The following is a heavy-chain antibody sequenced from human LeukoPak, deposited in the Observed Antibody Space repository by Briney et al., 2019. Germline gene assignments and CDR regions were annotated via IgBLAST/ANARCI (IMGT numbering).Heavy chain of an antibody. CDR3: ARDLEEIHYDFWSGYYRWFDP. CDR1: GITFSRNN. Sequence: PGGSLRLSCAASGITFSRNNMNWVRQAPGKGLEWVSSISTSSSYIYYADSVKGRFTISRDNAKNSLYLQMNSLRAEDTAVYYCARDLEEIHYDFWSGYYRWFDPWGQGTLVTVSS. V-gene: IGHV3-21*01. J-gene: IGHJ5*02. CDR2: ISTSSSYI. D-gene: IGHD3-3*01.